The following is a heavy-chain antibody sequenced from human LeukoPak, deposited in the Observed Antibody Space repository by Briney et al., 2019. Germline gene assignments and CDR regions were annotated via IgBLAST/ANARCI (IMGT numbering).Heavy chain of an antibody. J-gene: IGHJ4*02. CDR1: GFTFGTYW. CDR2: IKQGGSEK. V-gene: IGHV3-7*03. CDR3: ARGTVVPAAILGH. D-gene: IGHD2-2*02. Sequence: PGGSLRLSCAASGFTFGTYWMSWVRQAPGKGLEWVANIKQGGSEKYYVDSVKGRFTNSRDNAKNSLYLQMNSLRAEDTAVYYRARGTVVPAAILGHWGQGTLVTVSS.